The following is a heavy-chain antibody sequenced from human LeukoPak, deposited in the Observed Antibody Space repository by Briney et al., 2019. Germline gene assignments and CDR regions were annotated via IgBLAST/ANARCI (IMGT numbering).Heavy chain of an antibody. CDR2: TVGGGDGT. D-gene: IGHD2-21*01. V-gene: IGHV3-23*01. CDR1: GFTFSSTS. Sequence: GGSLRLSCAASGFTFSSTSMSWVRQAPGKGLEWVAVTVGGGDGTYYADSVKGRFSISRDNSKNTLYLQMDSLRGEDTAVYYCAKDFRIGYSAHFDYWGQGALVTVSS. J-gene: IGHJ4*02. CDR3: AKDFRIGYSAHFDY.